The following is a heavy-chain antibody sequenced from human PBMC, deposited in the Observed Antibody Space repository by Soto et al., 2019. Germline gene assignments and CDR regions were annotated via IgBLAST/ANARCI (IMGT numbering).Heavy chain of an antibody. CDR2: MYPGDSDT. Sequence: PGESLQISCRGSGYDFNTNWFGCVRQLPGRGLEWVGIMYPGDSDTRYNPSLQGHVTLSVDVTVSTAFLQWRSLETSETGMYFCARLPRDCNKTSCYYADHWGKGTQVTVSS. CDR1: GYDFNTNW. CDR3: ARLPRDCNKTSCYYADH. V-gene: IGHV5-51*01. D-gene: IGHD3-3*01. J-gene: IGHJ4*02.